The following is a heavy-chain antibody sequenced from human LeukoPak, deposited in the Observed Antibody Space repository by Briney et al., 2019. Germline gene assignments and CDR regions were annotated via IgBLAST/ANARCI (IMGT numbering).Heavy chain of an antibody. CDR1: GFTFSSYA. Sequence: GGSLRLSCAASGFTFSSYAMSWVRQAPGKGLEWVSAISGSGGSTYYADSVKGRFTISRDNAKNSLYLQMNSLRAEDTAVYYCARVPRPMVRGVIKDDYWGQGTLVTVSS. CDR2: ISGSGGST. D-gene: IGHD3-10*01. CDR3: ARVPRPMVRGVIKDDY. V-gene: IGHV3-23*01. J-gene: IGHJ4*02.